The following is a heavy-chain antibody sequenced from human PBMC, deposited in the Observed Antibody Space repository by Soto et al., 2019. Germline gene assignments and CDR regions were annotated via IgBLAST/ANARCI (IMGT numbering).Heavy chain of an antibody. CDR3: AKDPAYYDSSGYPDY. Sequence: GGSLRLSCAASGFTFSSYGMHWVRQAPGKGLEWVAVISYDGSNKYYADSVKGRFTISRDNSKNTLYLQMNSLRAEDTAVYYCAKDPAYYDSSGYPDYWGQGT. D-gene: IGHD3-22*01. J-gene: IGHJ4*02. CDR1: GFTFSSYG. V-gene: IGHV3-30*18. CDR2: ISYDGSNK.